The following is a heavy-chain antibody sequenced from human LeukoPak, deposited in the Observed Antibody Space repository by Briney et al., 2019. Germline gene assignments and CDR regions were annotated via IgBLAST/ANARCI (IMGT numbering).Heavy chain of an antibody. D-gene: IGHD6-13*01. Sequence: PGGSLRLSCAASGFTFSSYWMSWVRQAPGKGLEWVANIKQDGSEKYYVDSVKGRFTISRDNAKNSLYLQMNSLRAEDTAVYYCARRQYSSSWLYYYHGMDVWGKGTTVTVSS. V-gene: IGHV3-7*03. CDR2: IKQDGSEK. J-gene: IGHJ6*04. CDR3: ARRQYSSSWLYYYHGMDV. CDR1: GFTFSSYW.